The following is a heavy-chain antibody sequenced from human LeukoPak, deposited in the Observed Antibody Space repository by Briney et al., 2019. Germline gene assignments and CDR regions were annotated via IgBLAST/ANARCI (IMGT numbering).Heavy chain of an antibody. V-gene: IGHV4-59*08. CDR2: IYYTGST. Sequence: SETLSLTCTVSGCSISTYYLSWFRQPPGKGLEWIGRIYYTGSTDYNPSPKSRVTISSDTSKSQFSLKLSSATAEDTALYYCAQDFYCRSTGCINDNWGQGKLVTVSS. D-gene: IGHD2-2*01. CDR3: AQDFYCRSTGCINDN. CDR1: GCSISTYY. J-gene: IGHJ4*02.